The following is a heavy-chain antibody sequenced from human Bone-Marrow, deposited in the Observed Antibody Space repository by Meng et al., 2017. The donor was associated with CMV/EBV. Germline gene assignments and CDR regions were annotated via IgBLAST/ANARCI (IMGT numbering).Heavy chain of an antibody. CDR1: GGTFSSYA. Sequence: SVKVSCKASGGTFSSYAISWVRQAPGQGLEWMGGIIPILGIANYAQKFQGRVTITADKSTSTAYMELSSLRSEDTAVYYCARDTSIVLRARLDAFEIWGQGTMVTVSS. CDR3: ARDTSIVLRARLDAFEI. D-gene: IGHD3-16*02. J-gene: IGHJ3*02. V-gene: IGHV1-69*10. CDR2: IIPILGIA.